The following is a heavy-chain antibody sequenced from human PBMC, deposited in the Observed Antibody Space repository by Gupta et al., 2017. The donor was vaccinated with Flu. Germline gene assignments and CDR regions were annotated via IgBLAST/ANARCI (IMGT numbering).Heavy chain of an antibody. J-gene: IGHJ4*02. Sequence: EVQLVESGGGLVQPGGSLKLSCAASGFTFSGSAMHWVRQASGKGLEWVGRIRSKANSYATAYAASVKGRFTISRDDSKNTAYLQMNSLKTEDTAVYYCTSELAVAGTDGFCDYWGQGTLVTVSS. V-gene: IGHV3-73*02. D-gene: IGHD6-19*01. CDR1: GFTFSGSA. CDR2: IRSKANSYAT. CDR3: TSELAVAGTDGFCDY.